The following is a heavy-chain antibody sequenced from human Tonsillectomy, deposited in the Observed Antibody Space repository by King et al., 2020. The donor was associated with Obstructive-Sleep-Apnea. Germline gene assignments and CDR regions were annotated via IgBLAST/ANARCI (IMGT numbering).Heavy chain of an antibody. D-gene: IGHD3-10*01. V-gene: IGHV4-59*01. Sequence: QLQESGPGLVKPSETLSLTCAVSGGSISTYYWSWLRQPPGKGLEWIGYIYYSGSSNYNPSLKSRVTISVDTSKNQFSLNLSSVTAADTAVYYCARAPYGSGIIDWFDPWGQGTLVTVSS. J-gene: IGHJ5*02. CDR2: IYYSGSS. CDR3: ARAPYGSGIIDWFDP. CDR1: GGSISTYY.